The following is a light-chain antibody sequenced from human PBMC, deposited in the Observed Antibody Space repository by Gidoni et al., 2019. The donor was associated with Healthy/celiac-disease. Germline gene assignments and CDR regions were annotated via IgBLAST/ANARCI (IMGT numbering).Light chain of an antibody. CDR3: QQYNNWPLYT. CDR2: GAS. V-gene: IGKV3-15*01. Sequence: EIVMTQSPATLSVSPGERATLPCRASQRVSSNLAWYQQKPGQAPRLLIYGASTRATGIPARFSGSGSGTEFTLTISSRQSEDVSVYYCQQYNNWPLYTFGQGTKLDIK. CDR1: QRVSSN. J-gene: IGKJ2*01.